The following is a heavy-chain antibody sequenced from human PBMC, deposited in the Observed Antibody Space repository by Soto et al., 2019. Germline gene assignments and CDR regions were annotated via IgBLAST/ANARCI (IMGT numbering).Heavy chain of an antibody. Sequence: GASVKVSCKASGYTFTNYAIHWVRQAPGQRLEWMGWINPGNGNTKYSQKFQGRVTITRDTSASTAYMELSSLRSEDTAVYYCARGEMYYYDTSSYFGFDYWGEAILVTVSS. J-gene: IGHJ4*02. CDR3: ARGEMYYYDTSSYFGFDY. D-gene: IGHD3-22*01. CDR1: GYTFTNYA. CDR2: INPGNGNT. V-gene: IGHV1-3*01.